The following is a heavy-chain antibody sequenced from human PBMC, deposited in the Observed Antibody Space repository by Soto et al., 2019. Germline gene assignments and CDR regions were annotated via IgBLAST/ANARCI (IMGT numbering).Heavy chain of an antibody. CDR1: GYNFNTYW. Sequence: PGESLKISCTGSGYNFNTYWIGWVRQMPGKGLEWMGIIYPGDFDTRYSQSSQGHLTMSVDKSISTAYLQWSSLETSDTAMYYCARLLGYSYGYQEFFDSWGQGTPVTVSS. J-gene: IGHJ4*02. CDR2: IYPGDFDT. CDR3: ARLLGYSYGYQEFFDS. V-gene: IGHV5-51*01. D-gene: IGHD5-18*01.